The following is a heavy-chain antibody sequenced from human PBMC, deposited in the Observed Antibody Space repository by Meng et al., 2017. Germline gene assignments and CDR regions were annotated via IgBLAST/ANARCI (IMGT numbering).Heavy chain of an antibody. CDR1: GGTFSSYT. D-gene: IGHD2-15*01. CDR3: AREHCSGGSCYSYFDY. CDR2: IIPILGIA. Sequence: SVKVSCKASGGTFSSYTISWVRQAPGQGLEWMGRIIPILGIANYAQKFQGRVTITADKSTSTAYMELSSLRSEDTAVYYCAREHCSGGSCYSYFDYWGQGTLVTVPS. V-gene: IGHV1-69*04. J-gene: IGHJ4*02.